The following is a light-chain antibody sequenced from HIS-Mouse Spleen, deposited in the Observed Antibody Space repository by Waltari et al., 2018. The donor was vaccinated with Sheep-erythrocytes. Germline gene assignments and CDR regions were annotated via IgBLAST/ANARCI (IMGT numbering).Light chain of an antibody. V-gene: IGLV2-23*01. CDR2: EGS. J-gene: IGLJ3*02. Sequence: QSALTQPASVSGSPGQSITISCTGTSSDVGSYNLVSWYQQHPGKAPKLMIYEGSKRPSVVSNRFSGSKSGNTASLTIARLQAEDETDYYCCSYAGSSTPWVFGGGTKLTVL. CDR3: CSYAGSSTPWV. CDR1: SSDVGSYNL.